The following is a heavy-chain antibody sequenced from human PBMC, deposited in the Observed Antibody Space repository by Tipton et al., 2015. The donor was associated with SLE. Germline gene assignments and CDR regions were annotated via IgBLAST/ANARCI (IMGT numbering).Heavy chain of an antibody. V-gene: IGHV4-59*01. J-gene: IGHJ5*02. CDR2: IYYSGIS. D-gene: IGHD2-8*01. CDR3: VRGRRGFCPSGVCSMGWFDL. CDR1: GGSTSIYY. Sequence: TLSLTCTVSGGSTSIYYLSWLRQPPGKGLEWIGQIYYSGISLYNPSLKSRVSMSVDTSKNHFSLKLTSMTAADTAVYFCVRGRRGFCPSGVCSMGWFDLWGQGTQVTVSS.